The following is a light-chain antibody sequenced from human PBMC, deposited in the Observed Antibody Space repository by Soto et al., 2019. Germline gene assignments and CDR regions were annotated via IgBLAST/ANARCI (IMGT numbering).Light chain of an antibody. CDR2: DAS. CDR1: QGIRKD. Sequence: IQMTQSPSSLSASVGDRVTITCRASQGIRKDLGWYQQKPGKAPKVLITDASTLQSGVPSRFSGSGFGTEFTLTIRGLQPEDVATYYCQQLNNFVTFGPGTKVNI. J-gene: IGKJ3*01. CDR3: QQLNNFVT. V-gene: IGKV1-17*01.